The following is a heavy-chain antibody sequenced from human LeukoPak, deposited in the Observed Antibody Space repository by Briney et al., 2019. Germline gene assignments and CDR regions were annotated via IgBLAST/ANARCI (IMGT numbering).Heavy chain of an antibody. Sequence: GGSLRLSCAASGFTFSTYGIHWVRQAPGKGLEWGAVISYDGSNKYYADSVKGRFTISRDNSKTTLYLQMNSLRAEDTAVYYCAKAIYSGSYYGLYFQHWGQGTLVTVSS. CDR2: ISYDGSNK. CDR1: GFTFSTYG. J-gene: IGHJ1*01. D-gene: IGHD1-26*01. CDR3: AKAIYSGSYYGLYFQH. V-gene: IGHV3-30*18.